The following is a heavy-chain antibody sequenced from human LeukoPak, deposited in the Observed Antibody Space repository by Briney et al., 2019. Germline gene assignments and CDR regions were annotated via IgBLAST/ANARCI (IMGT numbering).Heavy chain of an antibody. Sequence: GASVKVSCKASGYTFTGYYMHWVRQAPGQGLEWMVRINPNSRGTNYAQKFQGRVTMTRDTSISTAYMELSRLRSDDTAVYYCARWPEVPAGYRGYDTTYYFDYWGQGTLVTVSS. D-gene: IGHD5-12*01. CDR2: INPNSRGT. CDR1: GYTFTGYY. CDR3: ARWPEVPAGYRGYDTTYYFDY. V-gene: IGHV1-2*06. J-gene: IGHJ4*02.